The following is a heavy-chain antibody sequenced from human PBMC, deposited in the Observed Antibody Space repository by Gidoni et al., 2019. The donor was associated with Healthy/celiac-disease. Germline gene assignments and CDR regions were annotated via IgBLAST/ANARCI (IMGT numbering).Heavy chain of an antibody. J-gene: IGHJ4*02. CDR3: AKAARYSYGPFDY. D-gene: IGHD5-18*01. V-gene: IGHV3-23*01. Sequence: EVQLLESGGGWVQPGGYLRLSCAASGFTFSSYAMSWVRQAPWKGLVWVSAIRCSVGSTYYADSVKCRFTISRDNSKNTLYLRMNSLRAEDTAVYYCAKAARYSYGPFDYWGQGTLVTVSS. CDR2: IRCSVGST. CDR1: GFTFSSYA.